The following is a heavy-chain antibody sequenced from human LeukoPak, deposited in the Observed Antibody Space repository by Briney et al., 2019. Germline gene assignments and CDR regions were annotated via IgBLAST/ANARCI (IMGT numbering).Heavy chain of an antibody. D-gene: IGHD3-10*01. J-gene: IGHJ6*03. CDR2: IYTSGST. V-gene: IGHV4-4*07. Sequence: SETLSLTCTVSGGSIRSYYWSWIRQPAGKGLEWIGRIYTSGSTNYNPSLKSRVTMSVDTSKNQFSLKLSSVTAADTAVYYCARDRGITMVRGVITEPGYYYYMDVWGKGTTVTISS. CDR3: ARDRGITMVRGVITEPGYYYYMDV. CDR1: GGSIRSYY.